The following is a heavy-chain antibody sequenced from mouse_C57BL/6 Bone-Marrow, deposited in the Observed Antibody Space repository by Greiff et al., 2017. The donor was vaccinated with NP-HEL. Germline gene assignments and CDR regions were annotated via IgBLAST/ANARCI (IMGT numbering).Heavy chain of an antibody. D-gene: IGHD1-1*01. CDR3: ARPHYYGSTYYFDY. J-gene: IGHJ2*01. V-gene: IGHV5-6*02. Sequence: DVKLVESGGDLVKPGGSLKLSCAASGFTFSSYGMSWVRQTPDKRLEWVATISSGGSYTYYPDSVKGRFPISRDNAKNTLYLQMSSLKSEDTAMYYCARPHYYGSTYYFDYWGQGTTLTVSS. CDR2: ISSGGSYT. CDR1: GFTFSSYG.